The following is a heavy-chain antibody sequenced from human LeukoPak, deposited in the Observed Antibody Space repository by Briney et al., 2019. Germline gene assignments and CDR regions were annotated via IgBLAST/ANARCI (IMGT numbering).Heavy chain of an antibody. CDR1: GGSFSGYY. J-gene: IGHJ3*02. CDR2: INHSGST. Sequence: SETLSLTCAVYGGSFSGYYWSWIRQPPGKGLEWIGEINHSGSTNYNPSLKSRVTISVDTSKNQFSLKLSSVTAADTAVYYCVRKQPFDIWGQGTMVTVSS. CDR3: VRKQPFDI. D-gene: IGHD1/OR15-1a*01. V-gene: IGHV4-34*01.